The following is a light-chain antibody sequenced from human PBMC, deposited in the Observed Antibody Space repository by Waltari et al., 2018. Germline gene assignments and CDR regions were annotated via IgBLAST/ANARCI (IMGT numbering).Light chain of an antibody. CDR2: DVS. CDR1: RRRGRGYNY. CDR3: SSYTSSSLYV. Sequence: QSALTQPASVSGSPGQSITISCTGTRRRGRGYNYVSWYHQHPGKAPKLMIYDVSNRPSGVSNRFSGSKSGNTASLTISGLQAEDEADYYCSSYTSSSLYVFGTGTKVTVL. V-gene: IGLV2-14*01. J-gene: IGLJ1*01.